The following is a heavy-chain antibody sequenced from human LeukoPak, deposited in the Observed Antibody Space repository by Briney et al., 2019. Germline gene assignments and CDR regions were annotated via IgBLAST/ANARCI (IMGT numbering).Heavy chain of an antibody. V-gene: IGHV3-30*18. J-gene: IGHJ4*02. CDR2: ISYDGSNK. CDR1: GYTFSSYG. Sequence: GGSLRLSCAASGYTFSSYGMHWVRQAPGKGLEWVAVISYDGSNKYDADSVKGRFTIFRDNSKKTLYLKINRIRDEETAVYYCANDRYSGGSEYYFDYWGQGTLVTVSS. D-gene: IGHD1-1*01. CDR3: ANDRYSGGSEYYFDY.